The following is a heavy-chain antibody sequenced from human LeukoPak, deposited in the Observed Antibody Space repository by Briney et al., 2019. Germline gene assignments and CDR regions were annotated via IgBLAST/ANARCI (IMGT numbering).Heavy chain of an antibody. CDR1: GYSFTSYW. D-gene: IGHD6-19*01. CDR3: ARTSGAVAGTVLAPFDY. V-gene: IGHV5-51*01. Sequence: GESLKISCKGSGYSFTSYWIGWVRQMPGKGLEWMGIIYPGDSDTRYSPSFQGQVTISADKSISTAYLQRSSLKASDTAMYYCARTSGAVAGTVLAPFDYWGQGTLVTVSS. CDR2: IYPGDSDT. J-gene: IGHJ4*02.